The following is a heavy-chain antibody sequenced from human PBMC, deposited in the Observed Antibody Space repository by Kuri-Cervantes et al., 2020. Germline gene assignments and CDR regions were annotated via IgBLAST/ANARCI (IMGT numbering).Heavy chain of an antibody. J-gene: IGHJ4*02. D-gene: IGHD1-26*01. CDR1: GASISGFNW. Sequence: SETLSLTCAVSGASISGFNWWNWVRQSPGKGLECIGEIVHSGSTNYNPSLKSRVTISVDTSKNQFSLKLSSVTAADTAVYYCARHRGEWELLAGYFDYWGQGTLVTVSS. CDR2: IVHSGST. V-gene: IGHV4-4*02. CDR3: ARHRGEWELLAGYFDY.